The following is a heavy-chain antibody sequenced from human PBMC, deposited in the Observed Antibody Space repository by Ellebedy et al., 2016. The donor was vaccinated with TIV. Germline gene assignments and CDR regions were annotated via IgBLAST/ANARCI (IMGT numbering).Heavy chain of an antibody. CDR1: GFTFSSYG. CDR3: ARDPGIVVVPAAMRGISYYMDV. D-gene: IGHD2-2*01. CDR2: IWYDGSNK. Sequence: GESLKISXAASGFTFSSYGMHWVRQAPGKGLEWVAVIWYDGSNKYYADSVKGRFTISRDNSKNTLYLQMNSLRAEDTAVYYCARDPGIVVVPAAMRGISYYMDVWGKGTTVTVSS. J-gene: IGHJ6*03. V-gene: IGHV3-33*01.